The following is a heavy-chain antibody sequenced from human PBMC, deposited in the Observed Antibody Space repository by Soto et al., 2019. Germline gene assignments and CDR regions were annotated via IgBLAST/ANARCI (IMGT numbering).Heavy chain of an antibody. V-gene: IGHV1-46*01. J-gene: IGHJ4*02. CDR3: ARAPYSSSSFFFDY. CDR2: VHPSGGNT. Sequence: ASVKVSCKASGYSFTAYFMHWVRQAPGQGLEGMGIVHPSGGNTNYAQKFQGRVTMTWDTSTTTGYMELSSLRSDDTALYYCARAPYSSSSFFFDYWGQGTPVTVSS. CDR1: GYSFTAYF. D-gene: IGHD6-6*01.